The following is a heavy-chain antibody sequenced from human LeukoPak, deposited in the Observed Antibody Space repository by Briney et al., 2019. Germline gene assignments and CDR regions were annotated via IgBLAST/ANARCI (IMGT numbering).Heavy chain of an antibody. Sequence: GGSLRLSCAASGFTFSSYWMNWVRQAPGKGLEWVANIKQDGSEKYYVDSVKGRFTISRDNAKNSLYLQMNSPRVEDTAVYYCARDGRAYCSGDCYSDFEYWGQGILVTVSS. CDR3: ARDGRAYCSGDCYSDFEY. CDR1: GFTFSSYW. J-gene: IGHJ4*02. D-gene: IGHD2-21*02. V-gene: IGHV3-7*01. CDR2: IKQDGSEK.